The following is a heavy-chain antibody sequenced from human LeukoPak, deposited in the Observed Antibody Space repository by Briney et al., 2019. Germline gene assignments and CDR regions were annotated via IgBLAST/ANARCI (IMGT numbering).Heavy chain of an antibody. Sequence: SETLSLTCAVYGGSFSGYYWSWIRQPPGKGLEWIGEINHSGSTNYNPSLKSRVTISVDTSKNQFSLKLSSVTAADTAVYYCARPRYDSSGFGNDAFDIWGQGTMVTVSS. J-gene: IGHJ3*02. D-gene: IGHD3-22*01. CDR1: GGSFSGYY. CDR3: ARPRYDSSGFGNDAFDI. V-gene: IGHV4-34*01. CDR2: INHSGST.